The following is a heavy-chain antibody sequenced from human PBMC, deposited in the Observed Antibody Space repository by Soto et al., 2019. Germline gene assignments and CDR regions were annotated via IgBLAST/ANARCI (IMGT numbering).Heavy chain of an antibody. Sequence: QVQLVQSGAEVKKPGASVNVSCKASGYNFNNYDMYWVRQGPGQRLEWMGWINIRNGNTKYAQQFQDRVTITRETSTSTVYMELGSLTAEDTAVYYCGRDNRGYTTTWTPAYWGQGTLVTVSS. J-gene: IGHJ4*02. V-gene: IGHV1-3*04. CDR3: GRDNRGYTTTWTPAY. D-gene: IGHD2-2*02. CDR2: INIRNGNT. CDR1: GYNFNNYD.